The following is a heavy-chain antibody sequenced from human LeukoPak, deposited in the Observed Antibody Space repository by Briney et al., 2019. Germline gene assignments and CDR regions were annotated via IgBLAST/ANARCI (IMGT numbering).Heavy chain of an antibody. V-gene: IGHV3-23*01. CDR1: GFTFSNFA. Sequence: GGSLTLSCVSSGFTFSNFAMSWVRQAPGKGLEWVSSINTIGRRTYYADSVKGRFTISRDNSKNTLSLQMSSLRADDTAVYYCANDPLNNYYVNYMDVWGNGTTVTVS. D-gene: IGHD3-16*02. CDR3: ANDPLNNYYVNYMDV. CDR2: INTIGRRT. J-gene: IGHJ6*03.